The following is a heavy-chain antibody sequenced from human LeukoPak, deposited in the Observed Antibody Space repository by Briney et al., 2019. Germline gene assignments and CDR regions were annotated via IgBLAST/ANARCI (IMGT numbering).Heavy chain of an antibody. CDR3: ARSRGYFDY. D-gene: IGHD3-22*01. CDR2: IYYSGST. Sequence: SETLSLTCTVSGGSIINYYWCWIRQPPGKGLEWIGYIYYSGSTNYNPSLKSRVTISVDTSKNQFSLKLSSVTAADTAVYHCARSRGYFDYWGQGALVAVSS. V-gene: IGHV4-59*08. J-gene: IGHJ4*02. CDR1: GGSIINYY.